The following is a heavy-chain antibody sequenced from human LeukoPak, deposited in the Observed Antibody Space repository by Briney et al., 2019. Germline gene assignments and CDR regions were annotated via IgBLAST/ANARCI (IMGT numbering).Heavy chain of an antibody. Sequence: SETLSLTCTVSGGSISSYYWSWIRQPPGKGLEWIGYIYYSGSTNYNPSLKSRVTISVDTSKNQFSLKLSSVTVADTAVYYCARLNPGSGYEYYYYYGMDVWGQGTTVTVSS. D-gene: IGHD5-12*01. CDR2: IYYSGST. CDR1: GGSISSYY. CDR3: ARLNPGSGYEYYYYYGMDV. V-gene: IGHV4-59*08. J-gene: IGHJ6*02.